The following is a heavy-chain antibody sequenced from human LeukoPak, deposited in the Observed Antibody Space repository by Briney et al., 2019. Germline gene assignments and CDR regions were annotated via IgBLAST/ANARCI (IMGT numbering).Heavy chain of an antibody. CDR2: INDGNGNT. Sequence: GASVKVSCKASGYTFTNYAMHWVRQAPGQRLEWMGWINDGNGNTKYSQKFQGRVTITRDTSASTAYMELSSLRSGDTAVYYCARVIYSSGPFDYWGQGTLVTVSS. CDR1: GYTFTNYA. D-gene: IGHD6-19*01. V-gene: IGHV1-3*01. J-gene: IGHJ4*02. CDR3: ARVIYSSGPFDY.